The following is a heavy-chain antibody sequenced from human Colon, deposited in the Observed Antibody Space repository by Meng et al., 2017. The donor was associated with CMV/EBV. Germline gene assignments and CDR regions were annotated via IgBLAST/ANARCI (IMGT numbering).Heavy chain of an antibody. Sequence: HWVRQAPGKGLERVAVISYDGSNKYYADSVKGRFTISRDNSKNTLYLQMNSLRAEDTAVYYCARKGSWKGETYYDFWAKLTPHDYFDYWGQGTLVTVSS. CDR3: ARKGSWKGETYYDFWAKLTPHDYFDY. CDR2: ISYDGSNK. J-gene: IGHJ4*02. D-gene: IGHD3-3*01. V-gene: IGHV3-30*04.